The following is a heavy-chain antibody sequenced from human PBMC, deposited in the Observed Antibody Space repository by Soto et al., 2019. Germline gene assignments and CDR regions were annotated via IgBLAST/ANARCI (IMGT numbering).Heavy chain of an antibody. Sequence: EVQLLESGGGLVQPGGSLRLSCAASGFTFSSYAMNWVRQAPGKGLEWVSTISDSGVSTYYADSVKGRFTISRDNSKNTQSLQMNSLRAEDTAVYYCAKDRKGSYFDSWGQGTLVTVSS. D-gene: IGHD1-26*01. V-gene: IGHV3-23*01. CDR2: ISDSGVST. J-gene: IGHJ4*02. CDR1: GFTFSSYA. CDR3: AKDRKGSYFDS.